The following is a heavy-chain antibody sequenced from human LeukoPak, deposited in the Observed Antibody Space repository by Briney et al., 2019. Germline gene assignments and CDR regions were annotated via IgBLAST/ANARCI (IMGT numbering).Heavy chain of an antibody. CDR2: IVGDSTIE. D-gene: IGHD5-18*01. V-gene: IGHV3-23*01. J-gene: IGHJ6*03. Sequence: WVSTIVGDSTIEYYADSVKGRFTISSDNSKTMLFLHMNSLRAEDTAIYYCARQPYFYYYLDVWGKGTTVTVTS. CDR3: ARQPYFYYYLDV.